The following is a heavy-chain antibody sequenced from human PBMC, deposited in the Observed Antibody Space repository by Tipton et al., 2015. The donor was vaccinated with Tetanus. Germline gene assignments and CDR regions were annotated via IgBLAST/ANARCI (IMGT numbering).Heavy chain of an antibody. J-gene: IGHJ4*02. CDR2: IYYSGST. CDR3: ARGGVGTIDY. CDR1: GGSISSYY. V-gene: IGHV4-59*01. D-gene: IGHD1-26*01. Sequence: GLVKPSETLSLTCTVSGGSISSYYWSWIRQPPGKGLEWIGYIYYSGSTNYNPSLKSRVTISVDTSKNQFSLKLSSVTAADTAVYYCARGGVGTIDYWGQGTLVTVSS.